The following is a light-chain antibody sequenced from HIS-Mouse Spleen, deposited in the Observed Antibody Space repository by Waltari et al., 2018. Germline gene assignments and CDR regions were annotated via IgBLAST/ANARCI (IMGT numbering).Light chain of an antibody. Sequence: SYVLTQPPSVSVAPGKTARITCWGNNIGSKSVHWYQQKPGQAPVLVVDDDGDRPSGIPERFSGSNAGNTATLTISRVEAGDEADDYCQVWDSSSDRVFGTGTKVTVL. J-gene: IGLJ1*01. V-gene: IGLV3-21*03. CDR3: QVWDSSSDRV. CDR2: DDG. CDR1: NIGSKS.